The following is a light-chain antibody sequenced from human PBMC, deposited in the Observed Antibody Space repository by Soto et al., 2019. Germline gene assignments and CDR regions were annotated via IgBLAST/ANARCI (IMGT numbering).Light chain of an antibody. Sequence: DLVMTQSPLSLPVTPGEPASISCRSSQSLLHSNGYNYLDWYLQKPGQSPQLLIYLGSDRASGVPDRFSGSGSGTDFTLKISRVEAEDVGVYYCMQALQPWAFGPGTKVDIK. CDR3: MQALQPWA. CDR1: QSLLHSNGYNY. CDR2: LGS. J-gene: IGKJ3*01. V-gene: IGKV2-28*01.